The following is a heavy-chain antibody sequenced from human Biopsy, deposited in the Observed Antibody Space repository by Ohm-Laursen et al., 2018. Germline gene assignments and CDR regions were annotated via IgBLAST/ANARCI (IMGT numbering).Heavy chain of an antibody. D-gene: IGHD4-11*01. CDR3: ARVGFFAYSTFDY. CDR2: IKRDGTTT. J-gene: IGHJ4*02. CDR1: GFTFSNYY. V-gene: IGHV3-74*01. Sequence: SLRLSCSASGFTFSNYYMHWVRQAPGKGLLWVSRIKRDGTTTDYAESVKGRFTISRDNAKNTLYLQMNSLRAEDTAVYYCARVGFFAYSTFDYWGQGALVTVSS.